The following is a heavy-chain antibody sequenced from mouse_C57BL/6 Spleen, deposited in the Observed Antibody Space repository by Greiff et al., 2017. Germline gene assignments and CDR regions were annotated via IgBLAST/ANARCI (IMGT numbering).Heavy chain of an antibody. D-gene: IGHD2-2*01. CDR3: ARMDCGYDDYAIDY. CDR2: IDPEDGET. Sequence: VQLQQSGAELVKPGASVKLSCTASGFNIKDYYMHWVKQRTEQGLEWIGRIDPEDGETKYAPKFKGKATITADTSSNTAYMKLSSLTSEDTAVYYCARMDCGYDDYAIDYWGQGTSVTVSS. CDR1: GFNIKDYY. V-gene: IGHV14-2*01. J-gene: IGHJ4*01.